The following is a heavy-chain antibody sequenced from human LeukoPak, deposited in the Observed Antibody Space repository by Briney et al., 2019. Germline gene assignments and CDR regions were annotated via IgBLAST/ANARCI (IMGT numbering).Heavy chain of an antibody. J-gene: IGHJ6*04. V-gene: IGHV3-21*01. Sequence: PGGSLRLSCTASGFNFSGYSMNWVRQAPGKGLEWVSSISRSSTYIYYPDSVKGRFTISRDNAKNSLYLQMNGLRAEDTAVYYCARIYYGLDVWGEGTTVTVSS. CDR3: ARIYYGLDV. CDR1: GFNFSGYS. CDR2: ISRSSTYI.